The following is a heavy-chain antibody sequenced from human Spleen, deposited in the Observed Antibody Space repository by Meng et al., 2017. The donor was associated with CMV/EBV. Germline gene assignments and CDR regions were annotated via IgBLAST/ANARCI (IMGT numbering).Heavy chain of an antibody. J-gene: IGHJ4*02. CDR1: GYTFTGYY. V-gene: IGHV1-2*04. Sequence: QVQLVQSGAEAKKPGASVKVSCKASGYTFTGYYMHWVRQAPGQGLEWMGWINPTSGGTNYAQKFQGWVTMTRDTSISTAYMELNRLRSDDTAMYYCAREVNAAQLDYWGQGTLVTVSS. CDR3: AREVNAAQLDY. D-gene: IGHD2-15*01. CDR2: INPTSGGT.